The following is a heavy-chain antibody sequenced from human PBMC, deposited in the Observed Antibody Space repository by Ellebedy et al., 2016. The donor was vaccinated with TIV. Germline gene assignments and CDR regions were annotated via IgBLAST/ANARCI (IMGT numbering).Heavy chain of an antibody. J-gene: IGHJ4*02. Sequence: SETLSLXXTVSGGSISSYYWSWIRQPPGKGLEWIGYIYYSGSTYYNPPLKSRVTISIDTSKKQFSLKLSSVTAADTAVYYCARQVGALDYWGQGTLVTVSS. V-gene: IGHV4-59*08. CDR3: ARQVGALDY. CDR2: IYYSGST. D-gene: IGHD1-26*01. CDR1: GGSISSYY.